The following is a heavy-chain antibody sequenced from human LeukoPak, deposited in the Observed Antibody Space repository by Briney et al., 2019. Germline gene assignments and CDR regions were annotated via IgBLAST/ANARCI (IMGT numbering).Heavy chain of an antibody. D-gene: IGHD1-1*01. Sequence: SSETLSLTCSVYGVSISGYYWSWIRQSPRKGLEWIGYIYYSGSSNYNPSLKSRLTISVDTSKNQFSLKMNSVTAADTAVYYCARRDDNLNFFDPWGHGTLVTVSS. CDR3: ARRDDNLNFFDP. J-gene: IGHJ5*02. V-gene: IGHV4-59*08. CDR1: GVSISGYY. CDR2: IYYSGSS.